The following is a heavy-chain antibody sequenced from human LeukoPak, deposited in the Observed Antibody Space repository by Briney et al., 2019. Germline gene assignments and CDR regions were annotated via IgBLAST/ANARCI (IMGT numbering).Heavy chain of an antibody. V-gene: IGHV3-48*01. J-gene: IGHJ3*02. CDR2: ISTGGEIV. CDR3: ARDGVVVAGTRRAFDI. CDR1: GFIFSIYN. D-gene: IGHD6-19*01. Sequence: GGSLRLSCATSGFIFSIYNMNWVRQVPGKGLEWVSYISTGGEIVHYADSVKGRFTISRDNAKNSLYLQMNSLRGEDTAVYYCARDGVVVAGTRRAFDIWGQGTMVTVSS.